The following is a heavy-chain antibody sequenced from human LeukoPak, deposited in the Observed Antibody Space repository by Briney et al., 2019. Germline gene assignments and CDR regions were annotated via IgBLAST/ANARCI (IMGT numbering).Heavy chain of an antibody. J-gene: IGHJ4*02. CDR1: GGSVSNSLYY. CDR2: IYYNGDT. D-gene: IGHD5-18*01. CDR3: ARVLRAASWRSYDY. V-gene: IGHV4-61*01. Sequence: SETLSLTCTVSGGSVSNSLYYWSWIRQPPGKGLEWIGYIYYNGDTSYNPSLKNRVIISIDTSSNQFSLRLNSMTAADTAMYYCARVLRAASWRSYDYWGQGSLVIVSS.